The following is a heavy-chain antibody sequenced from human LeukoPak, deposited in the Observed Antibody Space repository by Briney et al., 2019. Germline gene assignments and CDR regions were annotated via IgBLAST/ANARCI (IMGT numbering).Heavy chain of an antibody. J-gene: IGHJ4*02. CDR2: IHHSGLT. D-gene: IGHD3-22*01. CDR3: AKAGYYDLDY. V-gene: IGHV4-34*01. Sequence: SETLSLTCAVYGGSFSGYYWSWIRQSPGKGLEWIGEIHHSGLTNYNPSLKSRILISVDKSKDQFSLQLNSVTAADTAVYYCAKAGYYDLDYWGQGTLVTVSS. CDR1: GGSFSGYY.